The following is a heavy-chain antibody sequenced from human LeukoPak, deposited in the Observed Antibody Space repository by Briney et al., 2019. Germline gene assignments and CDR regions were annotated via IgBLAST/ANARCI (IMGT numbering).Heavy chain of an antibody. D-gene: IGHD2/OR15-2a*01. CDR2: INSDGSWT. J-gene: IGHJ1*01. CDR1: GNYW. V-gene: IGHV3-74*01. CDR3: VSFYETY. Sequence: GGSLRLSCAASGNYWMHWVRQAPGQGLVWVSHINSDGSWTSYANSAKGRFTISKDNAKNTVYLQMVNLRAEDTAAYYCVSFYETYWGRGALVTVPS.